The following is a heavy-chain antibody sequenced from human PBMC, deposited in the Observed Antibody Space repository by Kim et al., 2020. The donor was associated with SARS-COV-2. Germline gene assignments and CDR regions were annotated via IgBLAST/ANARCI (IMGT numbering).Heavy chain of an antibody. CDR3: ARNLPLTGNFDY. Sequence: YAQKFQGRVTLTGDTSISTAYMELSSLTSEDTAVYYCARNLPLTGNFDYWGQGTLVTVSS. V-gene: IGHV1-8*01. J-gene: IGHJ4*02.